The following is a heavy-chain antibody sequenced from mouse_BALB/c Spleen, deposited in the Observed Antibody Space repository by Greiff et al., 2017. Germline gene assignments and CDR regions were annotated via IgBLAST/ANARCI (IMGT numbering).Heavy chain of an antibody. Sequence: VQLQQSGAELVRSGASVKLSCTASGFNIKDYYMHWVKQRPEQGLEWIGWIDPENGDTEYAPKFQGKATMTADTSSNTAYLQLSSLTSEDTAVYYCTRNQLGLWFAYWGQGTLVTVSA. J-gene: IGHJ3*01. V-gene: IGHV14-4*02. D-gene: IGHD3-1*01. CDR2: IDPENGDT. CDR3: TRNQLGLWFAY. CDR1: GFNIKDYY.